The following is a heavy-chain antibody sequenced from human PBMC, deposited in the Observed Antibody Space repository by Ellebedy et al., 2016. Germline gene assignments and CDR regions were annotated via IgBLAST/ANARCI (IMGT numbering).Heavy chain of an antibody. J-gene: IGHJ4*02. Sequence: SETLSLTCAVSGGSISSSNWWSWVRQPPGKGLEWIGEIYHSGSTNYNPSLKSRVTISVDKSKNQFSLKLSSVTAADTAVYYCASTDCSSTSCYAGAFYWGQGTLVTVSS. D-gene: IGHD2-2*01. CDR1: GGSISSSNW. V-gene: IGHV4-4*02. CDR3: ASTDCSSTSCYAGAFY. CDR2: IYHSGST.